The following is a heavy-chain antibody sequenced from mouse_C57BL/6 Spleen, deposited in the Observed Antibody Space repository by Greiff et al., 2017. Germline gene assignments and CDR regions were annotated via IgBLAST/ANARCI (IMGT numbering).Heavy chain of an antibody. CDR2: IDPSDSYT. CDR1: GYTFTSYW. CDR3: ARGGVLAWFAY. V-gene: IGHV1-59*01. J-gene: IGHJ3*01. Sequence: QVQLQQPGAELVRPGTSVKLSCKASGYTFTSYWMPWVKQRPGQGLEWIGVIDPSDSYTNYNQKFKGKATLTVDQSSSTAYRQLSSLTSEDSAVYYCARGGVLAWFAYGGQGTLVTVSA.